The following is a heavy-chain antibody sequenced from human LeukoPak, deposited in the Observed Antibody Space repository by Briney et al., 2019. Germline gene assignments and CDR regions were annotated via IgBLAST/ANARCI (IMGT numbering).Heavy chain of an antibody. CDR3: ARTTRPLYYYYGMDV. J-gene: IGHJ6*02. D-gene: IGHD1-14*01. CDR2: ISYDGSNK. Sequence: PGRSLRLSCAASGFTFSSYAMHWVRQAPGKGLEWVAVISYDGSNKYYADSVKGRFTISRDNSKNTLYLQMNSLRAEDTAVYHCARTTRPLYYYYGMDVWGQGTTATVSS. CDR1: GFTFSSYA. V-gene: IGHV3-30-3*01.